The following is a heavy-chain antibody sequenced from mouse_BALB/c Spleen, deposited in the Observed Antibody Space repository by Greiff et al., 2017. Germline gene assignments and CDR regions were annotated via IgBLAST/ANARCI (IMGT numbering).Heavy chain of an antibody. J-gene: IGHJ3*01. CDR2: IYPGSGST. CDR1: GYTFTSYW. CDR3: TRYYYGNYDSFAY. D-gene: IGHD2-1*01. V-gene: IGHV1S22*01. Sequence: LKQPGSELVRPGASVKLSCKASGYTFTSYWMHWVKQRPGQGLEWIGNIYPGSGSTNYDEKFKSKATLTVDTSSSTAYMQLSSLTSEDSAVYYCTRYYYGNYDSFAYWGQGTLVTVSA.